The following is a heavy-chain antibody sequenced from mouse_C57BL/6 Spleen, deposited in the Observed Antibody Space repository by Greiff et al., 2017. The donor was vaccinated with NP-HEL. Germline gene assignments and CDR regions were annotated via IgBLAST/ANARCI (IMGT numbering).Heavy chain of an antibody. Sequence: QVQLKQSGAELMKPGASVKLSCKATGYTFTGYWIEWVKQRPGHGLEWIGEILPGSGSTNYNEKFKGKATFTADTSSNTAYMQLSSLTTEDSAIYYCARERERSRISHYYAMDYWGQGTSVTVSS. V-gene: IGHV1-9*01. J-gene: IGHJ4*01. D-gene: IGHD1-1*01. CDR1: GYTFTGYW. CDR2: ILPGSGST. CDR3: ARERERSRISHYYAMDY.